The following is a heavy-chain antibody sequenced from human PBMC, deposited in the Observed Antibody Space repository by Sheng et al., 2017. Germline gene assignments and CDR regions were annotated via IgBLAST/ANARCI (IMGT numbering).Heavy chain of an antibody. Sequence: QVQLVESGGGVVQPGRSLRLSCAASGFTFSSYGMHWVRQAPGKGLEWVAVISYDGSNKYYADSVKGRFTISRDNSKNTLYLQMNSLRAEDTAVYYCAKDGYDFWSGYYTRRSPDWYFDLWGRGTLVTVSS. J-gene: IGHJ2*01. CDR1: GFTFSSYG. D-gene: IGHD3-3*01. V-gene: IGHV3-30*18. CDR2: ISYDGSNK. CDR3: AKDGYDFWSGYYTRRSPDWYFDL.